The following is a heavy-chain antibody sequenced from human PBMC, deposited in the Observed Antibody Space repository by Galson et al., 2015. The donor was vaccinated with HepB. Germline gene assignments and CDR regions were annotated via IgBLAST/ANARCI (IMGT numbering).Heavy chain of an antibody. Sequence: SLRLSCAASGFTFSSYAMHWVRQAPGKGLEYVSAISSNGGSTYYADSVKGRFTISRDNSKNTLYLQMGSLRAEDMAVYYCARNGVANSGAFDIWGQGTMVTVSS. D-gene: IGHD4-23*01. CDR3: ARNGVANSGAFDI. J-gene: IGHJ3*02. V-gene: IGHV3-64*02. CDR1: GFTFSSYA. CDR2: ISSNGGST.